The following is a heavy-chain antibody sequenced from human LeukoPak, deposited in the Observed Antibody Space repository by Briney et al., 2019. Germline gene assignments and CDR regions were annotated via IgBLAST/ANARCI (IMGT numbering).Heavy chain of an antibody. Sequence: PGWSLRLSCAASGFTFSSYAMHWVRQAPGKGLEYVSAISSNGGSTYYANSVKGRFTISRDNSKNTLYLQMGSLRAEDMAMYYCARTYCSSTSCLVDYWGQGTLVTVSS. CDR1: GFTFSSYA. CDR3: ARTYCSSTSCLVDY. D-gene: IGHD2-2*01. J-gene: IGHJ4*02. CDR2: ISSNGGST. V-gene: IGHV3-64*01.